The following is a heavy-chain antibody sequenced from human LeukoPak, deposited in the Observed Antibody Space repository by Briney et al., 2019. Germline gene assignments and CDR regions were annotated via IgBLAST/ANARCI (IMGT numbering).Heavy chain of an antibody. D-gene: IGHD4-23*01. CDR1: GYTFTSYG. Sequence: VASVKVSCKASGYTFTSYGISWVRQAPGQGLEWMGWVSAYNGNTNYAQKLQGRVTMTTDTSTSTAYMELRSLRSDDTAVYYCAREVYGGNSGDWGQGTLVTVSS. CDR3: AREVYGGNSGD. CDR2: VSAYNGNT. V-gene: IGHV1-18*01. J-gene: IGHJ4*02.